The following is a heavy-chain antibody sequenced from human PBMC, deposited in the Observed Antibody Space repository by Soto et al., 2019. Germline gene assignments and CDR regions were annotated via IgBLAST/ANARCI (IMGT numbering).Heavy chain of an antibody. Sequence: QITLKESGPTLVNPTQPLTLTCTFSGFSLTTSGVGVGWIRQPPGKALDWLAVIFWDDDKRYSPSLKSRLTITKDTSKNQVVLTVTNTDPVDTATYYCAHRQGASGFDYWGQGTLVTVSS. CDR3: AHRQGASGFDY. CDR2: IFWDDDK. D-gene: IGHD6-19*01. J-gene: IGHJ4*02. CDR1: GFSLTTSGVG. V-gene: IGHV2-5*02.